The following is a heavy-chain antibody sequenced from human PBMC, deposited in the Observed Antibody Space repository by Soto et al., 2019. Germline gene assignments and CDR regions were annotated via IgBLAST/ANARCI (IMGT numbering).Heavy chain of an antibody. V-gene: IGHV1-18*01. CDR2: ISGYNGNT. CDR1: GYTFTTYG. D-gene: IGHD3-3*01. J-gene: IGHJ4*02. Sequence: ASVKVSCKTSGYTFTTYGINWVRQAPGQGLEWMGWISGYNGNTNYPQKFQGRVTMTTDTLTSTGYMEVRGLTSEDTAVYYCARGAHGSGYAVHWGRGTLVTVSS. CDR3: ARGAHGSGYAVH.